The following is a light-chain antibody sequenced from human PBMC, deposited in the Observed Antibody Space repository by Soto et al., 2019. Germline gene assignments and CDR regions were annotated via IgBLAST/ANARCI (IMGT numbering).Light chain of an antibody. CDR2: AAS. CDR3: QQYDSTWWT. CDR1: QTGDSRY. V-gene: IGKV3-20*01. J-gene: IGKJ1*01. Sequence: EIALTQSSGTLSLSPGETATLSCRASQTGDSRYLAWYQQKRGQAPRLLLYAASSRDTGVPDRFSGSGSGTDVTLTIRRLEPEDFAGYYCQQYDSTWWTGGQVTMVDIK.